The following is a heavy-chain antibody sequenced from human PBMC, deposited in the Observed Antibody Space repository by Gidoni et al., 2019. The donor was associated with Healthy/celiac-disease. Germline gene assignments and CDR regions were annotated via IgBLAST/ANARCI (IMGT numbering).Heavy chain of an antibody. CDR1: GFTFSSYW. J-gene: IGHJ6*02. CDR3: ARAKVLEYYYYYGMDV. V-gene: IGHV3-7*03. CDR2: IKQDGSEK. Sequence: EVQLVESGGGLVQPGGSLRLSCAASGFTFSSYWMSWVRQAPGKGLEWVANIKQDGSEKYYVDSVKGRFTISRDNAKNSLYLQMNSLRAEDTAVYYCARAKVLEYYYYYGMDVWGQGTTVTVSS. D-gene: IGHD1-1*01.